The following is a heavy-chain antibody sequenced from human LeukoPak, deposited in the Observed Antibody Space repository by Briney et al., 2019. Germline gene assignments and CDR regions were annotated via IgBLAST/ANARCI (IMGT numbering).Heavy chain of an antibody. D-gene: IGHD6-19*01. CDR2: FDPEDGET. Sequence: ASVKVSCKVSRYTLTELSMHWVRQAPGKGLEWMGGFDPEDGETIYAQKFQGRVTMTEDTSTDTAYMELSSLRSEDTAVYYCATGPISSGWNWFDPWGQGTLVTVSS. V-gene: IGHV1-24*01. CDR3: ATGPISSGWNWFDP. J-gene: IGHJ5*02. CDR1: RYTLTELS.